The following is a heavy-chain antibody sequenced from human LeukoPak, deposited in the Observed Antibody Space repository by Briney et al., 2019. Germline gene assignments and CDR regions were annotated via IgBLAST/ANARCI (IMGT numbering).Heavy chain of an antibody. CDR3: ARDQYYYGSGSSPFDY. CDR2: IHTSGST. D-gene: IGHD3-10*01. J-gene: IGHJ4*02. CDR1: GGSISSYD. V-gene: IGHV4-4*07. Sequence: SETLSLTCTVSGGSISSYDWSWIRRPAGKGLEWIGRIHTSGSTNYNPSLKSRVTMSVDTSKNQFSLKLSSVTAADTAVYYCARDQYYYGSGSSPFDYWGQGTLVTVSS.